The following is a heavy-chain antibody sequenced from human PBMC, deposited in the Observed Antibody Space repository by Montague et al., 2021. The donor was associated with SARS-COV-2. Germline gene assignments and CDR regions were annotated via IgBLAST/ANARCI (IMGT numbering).Heavy chain of an antibody. D-gene: IGHD6-19*01. CDR2: IYYSVST. CDR3: ARAIGSMYSSGWYYYYYGMDV. Sequence: SETLSLTCTVSGGSISSYYWSWIRQPPGKGPEWIGYIYYSVSTNYNPSLKSRVTISVDTSKNQFSLKLSSVTAADTAVYYCARAIGSMYSSGWYYYYYGMDVWGQGTTVTVSS. J-gene: IGHJ6*02. CDR1: GGSISSYY. V-gene: IGHV4-59*01.